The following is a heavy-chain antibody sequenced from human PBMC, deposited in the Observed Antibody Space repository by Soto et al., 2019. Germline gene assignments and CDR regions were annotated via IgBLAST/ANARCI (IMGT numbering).Heavy chain of an antibody. CDR3: VRGQMRSSSGHTWFDT. V-gene: IGHV3-13*01. CDR2: INIGGDT. Sequence: GSLRVFCAASGLTVRRYDMHWVRPGTGKGLEWVSRINIGGDTFYSGSVKGRFSVSREDARNSAYLQMDSLRVGDTAVYYCVRGQMRSSSGHTWFDTWGQGVLVTVSS. CDR1: GLTVRRYD. J-gene: IGHJ5*02. D-gene: IGHD6-6*01.